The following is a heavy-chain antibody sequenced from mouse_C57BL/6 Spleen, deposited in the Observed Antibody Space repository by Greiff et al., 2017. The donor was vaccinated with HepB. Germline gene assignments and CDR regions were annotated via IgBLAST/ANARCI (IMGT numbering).Heavy chain of an antibody. CDR2: ISSGGSYT. J-gene: IGHJ3*01. CDR3: ARHQGGNWFAY. Sequence: EVQPVESGGDLVKPGGSLKLSRAASGFTFSSYGMSWVRQTPDKRLEWVATISSGGSYTYYPDSVKGRFTISRDNAKNTLYLQMSSLKSEDTAMYYCARHQGGNWFAYWGQGTLVTVSA. CDR1: GFTFSSYG. V-gene: IGHV5-6*01.